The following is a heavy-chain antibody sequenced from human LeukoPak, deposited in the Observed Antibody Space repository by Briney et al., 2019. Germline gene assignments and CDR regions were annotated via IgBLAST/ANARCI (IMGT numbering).Heavy chain of an antibody. CDR2: IKADGSEK. V-gene: IGHV3-7*03. Sequence: GGSLRLSCTASGFIFNNYWMTWVRQAPGKGLEWVASIKADGSEKKYVASVEGRFTISRDNAKNSVYLEMNRLRAEDMAVYYCARAVSWGHFDYWGQGTQVTVSS. J-gene: IGHJ4*02. CDR1: GFIFNNYW. D-gene: IGHD6-13*01. CDR3: ARAVSWGHFDY.